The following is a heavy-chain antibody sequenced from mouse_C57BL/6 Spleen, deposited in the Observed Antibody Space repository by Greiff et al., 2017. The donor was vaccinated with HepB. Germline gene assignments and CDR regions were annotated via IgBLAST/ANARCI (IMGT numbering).Heavy chain of an antibody. CDR3: ARGGSGTPFAY. D-gene: IGHD4-1*01. V-gene: IGHV1-82*01. J-gene: IGHJ3*01. CDR1: GYAFSSSW. CDR2: IYPGDGDT. Sequence: QVQLQQSGPELVKPGASVKISCKASGYAFSSSWMNWVKQRPGKGLEWIGRIYPGDGDTNYNGKFKGKATLTADKSSSTAYMQLSSLTSEDSAVYFCARGGSGTPFAYWGQGTLVTVSA.